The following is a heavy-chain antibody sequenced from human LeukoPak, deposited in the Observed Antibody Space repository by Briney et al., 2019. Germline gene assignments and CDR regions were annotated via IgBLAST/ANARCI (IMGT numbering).Heavy chain of an antibody. CDR2: IYSGGST. CDR3: ARSYRGVTDY. D-gene: IGHD2-21*02. CDR1: GFTVSSNY. J-gene: IGHJ4*02. V-gene: IGHV3-53*01. Sequence: GGSLRLSCAASGFTVSSNYMSWVRHAAGKGLEWVSAIYSGGSTYYADSVKGRFTISRDNSKNTLYLQMNSLRAEDTAVYYCARSYRGVTDYWGQGTLVTVSS.